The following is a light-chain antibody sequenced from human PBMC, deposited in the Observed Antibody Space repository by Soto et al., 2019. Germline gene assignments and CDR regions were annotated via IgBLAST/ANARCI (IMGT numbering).Light chain of an antibody. CDR1: QSVLYSSDNKNY. CDR2: WAS. J-gene: IGKJ3*01. Sequence: EIVMTQSPDSLAVSLGERATINCKSSQSVLYSSDNKNYLAWYQQKPGQAPKLLIYWASTRESGVPDRFSGSGSGTDFTLVISSLQAEDVAVYYRQQYYGTPITFGPGTTVDIK. CDR3: QQYYGTPIT. V-gene: IGKV4-1*01.